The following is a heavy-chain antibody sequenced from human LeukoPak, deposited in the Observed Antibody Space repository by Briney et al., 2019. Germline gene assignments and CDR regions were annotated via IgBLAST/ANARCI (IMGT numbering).Heavy chain of an antibody. D-gene: IGHD3-22*01. J-gene: IGHJ4*02. V-gene: IGHV4-39*01. Sequence: SETLSLTCTVSGDSISRSNFYWGWIRQPPGKGLEWIGSIHHSGSTYYNPSLKSRVNISVDTSKNQFSLKLSSVTAADTAVYYCARPTYCDNSGYYYWGQGTLVTVSS. CDR1: GDSISRSNFY. CDR3: ARPTYCDNSGYYY. CDR2: IHHSGST.